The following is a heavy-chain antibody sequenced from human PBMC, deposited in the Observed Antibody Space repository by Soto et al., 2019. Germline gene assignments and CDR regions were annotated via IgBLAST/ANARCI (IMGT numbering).Heavy chain of an antibody. V-gene: IGHV4-39*01. CDR1: GGSISSSSYY. CDR2: IYYSGST. D-gene: IGHD4-4*01. J-gene: IGHJ6*03. Sequence: SETLSLTCTVSGGSISSSSYYWGWIRQPPGKGLEWIGSIYYSGSTYYNPSLKSRVTISVDTSKNQFSLKLSSVTAADTAVYYCATSESTDPYYYYYMDVWGKGTTVTVSS. CDR3: ATSESTDPYYYYYMDV.